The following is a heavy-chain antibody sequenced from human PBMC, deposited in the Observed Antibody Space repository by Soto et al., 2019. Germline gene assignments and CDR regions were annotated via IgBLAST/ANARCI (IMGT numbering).Heavy chain of an antibody. CDR1: GYTFTSYG. V-gene: IGHV1-3*04. CDR3: ARFAVTPSDAFDF. J-gene: IGHJ3*01. Sequence: ASVKVSCKASGYTFTSYGISWVRQAPGQGLEWMGWINTGNGNTKYSQKFQGRVTITRDTSASTAYMELSSLRSEDTAVYFCARFAVTPSDAFDFWGQGTMVTVSS. CDR2: INTGNGNT. D-gene: IGHD4-17*01.